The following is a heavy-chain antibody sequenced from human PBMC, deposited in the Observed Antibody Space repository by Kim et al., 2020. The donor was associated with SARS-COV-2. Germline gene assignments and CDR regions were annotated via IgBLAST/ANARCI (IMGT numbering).Heavy chain of an antibody. Sequence: AGGSRCYAYSVKGRFTTSRDNANNMVYLQMNSLRVDDTAIYYCTSIFEYWGQGALVTVSS. J-gene: IGHJ4*02. CDR3: TSIFEY. D-gene: IGHD3-3*02. CDR2: AGGSR. V-gene: IGHV3-74*01.